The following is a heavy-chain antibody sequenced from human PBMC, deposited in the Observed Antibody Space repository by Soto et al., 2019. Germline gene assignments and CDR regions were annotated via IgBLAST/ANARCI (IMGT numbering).Heavy chain of an antibody. CDR3: ASVKRGYSYGYGPLNGMDV. CDR2: ISYDGSNK. Sequence: GGSLRLSCAASGFTFSSYAMHWVRQAPGKGLEWVAVISYDGSNKYYADSVKGRFTISRDNSKNTLYLQMNSLRAEDTAVYYCASVKRGYSYGYGPLNGMDVWGQGTTVTVSS. CDR1: GFTFSSYA. J-gene: IGHJ6*02. V-gene: IGHV3-30-3*01. D-gene: IGHD5-18*01.